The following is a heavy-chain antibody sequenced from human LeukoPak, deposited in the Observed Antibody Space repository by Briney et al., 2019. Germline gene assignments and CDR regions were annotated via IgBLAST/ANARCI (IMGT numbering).Heavy chain of an antibody. CDR3: VREPEVVPTDIGVYYYYFMDV. J-gene: IGHJ6*03. CDR1: GFTFSNNW. D-gene: IGHD3-22*01. Sequence: GGSLRLSCAASGFTFSNNWMHWVRQAPGKGLMWVSRINPDGRRADYATSVKGRFTISRDNAKNTLYLQANNLRAEDTAVYYCVREPEVVPTDIGVYYYYFMDVWGKGTPVTVSS. V-gene: IGHV3-74*01. CDR2: INPDGRRA.